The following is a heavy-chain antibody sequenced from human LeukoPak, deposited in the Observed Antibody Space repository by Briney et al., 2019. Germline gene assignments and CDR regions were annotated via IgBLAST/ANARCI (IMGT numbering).Heavy chain of an antibody. V-gene: IGHV3-33*06. CDR3: AKDFHTVTAYAFDI. J-gene: IGHJ3*02. D-gene: IGHD4-11*01. CDR1: GFTFSSYG. Sequence: GGSLRLSCAAFGFTFSSYGMHWVRQAPGKGLEWVAVIWYDGSNKYYADSVKGRFTISRDNSKNTLYLQMNSLRAEDTAVYYCAKDFHTVTAYAFDIWGQGTMVTVSS. CDR2: IWYDGSNK.